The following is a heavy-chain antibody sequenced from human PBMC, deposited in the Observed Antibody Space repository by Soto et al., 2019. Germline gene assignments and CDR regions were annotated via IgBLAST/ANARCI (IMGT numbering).Heavy chain of an antibody. D-gene: IGHD5-12*01. V-gene: IGHV3-33*01. CDR1: GFTFSSYG. J-gene: IGHJ4*02. CDR2: IWYDGSNK. Sequence: GGSLRLSCAASGFTFSSYGMHWVRQAPGKGLEWVAVIWYDGSNKYYVDSVKGRFTISRDNSKNTLYLQMNSLRAEDTAVYYCAREGPDIVATLFDYWGQGTLVTVSS. CDR3: AREGPDIVATLFDY.